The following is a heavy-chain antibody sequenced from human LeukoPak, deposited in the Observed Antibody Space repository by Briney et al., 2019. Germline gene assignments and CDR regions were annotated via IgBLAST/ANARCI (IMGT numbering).Heavy chain of an antibody. D-gene: IGHD3-3*01. CDR1: GGSISSYY. CDR2: INHSGST. V-gene: IGHV4-34*01. Sequence: SETLSLTCTVSGGSISSYYWSWIRQPPGKGLEWIGEINHSGSTNYNPSLKSRVTISVDTSKNQFSLKLSSVTAADTAVYYCARVRVGYDFWSGYSGFDYWGQGTLVTVSS. J-gene: IGHJ4*02. CDR3: ARVRVGYDFWSGYSGFDY.